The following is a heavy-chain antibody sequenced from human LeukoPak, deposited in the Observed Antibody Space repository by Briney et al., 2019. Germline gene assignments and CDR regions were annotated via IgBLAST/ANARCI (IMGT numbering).Heavy chain of an antibody. CDR3: AKDRQEYSGSYWQRNHCYFDY. J-gene: IGHJ4*02. CDR2: ISGSGGST. CDR1: GFTFSSYA. V-gene: IGHV3-23*01. D-gene: IGHD1-26*01. Sequence: GGSLRLSCAASGFTFSSYAMSWVRQAPGKGLEWVSAISGSGGSTYYADSVKGRFTISRDNSKNTLYLQMNSLKAEDTAVYYCAKDRQEYSGSYWQRNHCYFDYWGQGTLVTVSS.